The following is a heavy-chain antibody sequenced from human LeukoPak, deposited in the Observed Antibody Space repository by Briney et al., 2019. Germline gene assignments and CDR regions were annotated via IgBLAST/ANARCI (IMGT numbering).Heavy chain of an antibody. D-gene: IGHD3-10*01. CDR3: AKEYGSGAPADY. Sequence: GSLRLSCAASGFTFSSYAMSWVRQAPGKGLEWVSGISNSGYYADSVKGRFTISRDNSKNTLYLQMNSLRAEDTAVYYCAKEYGSGAPADYWGQGTLVTVSS. CDR1: GFTFSSYA. CDR2: ISNSG. J-gene: IGHJ4*02. V-gene: IGHV3-23*01.